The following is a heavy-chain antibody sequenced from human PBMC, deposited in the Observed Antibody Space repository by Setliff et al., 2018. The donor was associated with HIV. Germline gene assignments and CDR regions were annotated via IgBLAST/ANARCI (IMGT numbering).Heavy chain of an antibody. Sequence: LRLSCAASAFTFSNAWMNWVRQAPGKGLEWVSVMSGSGVSTHYVDSVKGRFTISRDNSKNTLYLQMNTLRAEDTAIYYCAKQMKSMGPYDGFDIWGQGTMVTVSS. V-gene: IGHV3-23*01. D-gene: IGHD3-10*01. CDR2: MSGSGVST. J-gene: IGHJ3*02. CDR1: AFTFSNAW. CDR3: AKQMKSMGPYDGFDI.